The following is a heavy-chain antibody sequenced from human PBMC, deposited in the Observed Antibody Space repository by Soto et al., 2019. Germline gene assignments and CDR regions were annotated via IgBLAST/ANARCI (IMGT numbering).Heavy chain of an antibody. V-gene: IGHV3-21*01. D-gene: IGHD6-19*01. CDR3: AREYSSGWHDY. J-gene: IGHJ4*02. CDR1: GFTFSSYT. CDR2: ISSTSTYI. Sequence: EVQLVESGGGLVKPGGSLRLSCAASGFTFSSYTMNWVRQAPGKGLEWVSSISSTSTYIYYADSVKGRFTISRDNAKNSLYLKMNSLRAEDTAVYYCAREYSSGWHDYWGQGTLVTVSS.